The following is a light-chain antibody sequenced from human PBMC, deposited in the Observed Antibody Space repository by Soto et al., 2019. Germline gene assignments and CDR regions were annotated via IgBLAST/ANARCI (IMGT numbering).Light chain of an antibody. V-gene: IGKV3-15*01. CDR1: QSVSSN. Sequence: EIVMTQSPATLSVSPGERATLSCTASQSVSSNLAWYQQNPGQAPRLLIYGASNRATGIPARFSGSGSGTDFTLTISNLQSEDSAVYYCQQYNNWPPVTFGQGTRLEIK. J-gene: IGKJ5*01. CDR2: GAS. CDR3: QQYNNWPPVT.